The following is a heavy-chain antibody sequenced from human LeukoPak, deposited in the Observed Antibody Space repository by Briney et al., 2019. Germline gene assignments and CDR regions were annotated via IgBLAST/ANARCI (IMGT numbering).Heavy chain of an antibody. CDR3: ARLRYYDSSGPRGWFGWFDP. J-gene: IGHJ5*02. CDR2: IYPGDSDT. D-gene: IGHD3-22*01. CDR1: GYNFITYW. Sequence: GESLKISCEASGYNFITYWIGWVRQMPGKGLEWMGIIYPGDSDTRYSPSFQGQVTISADKSINTAYLQWSSLKASDTAMYYCARLRYYDSSGPRGWFGWFDPWGQGTLVTVSS. V-gene: IGHV5-51*01.